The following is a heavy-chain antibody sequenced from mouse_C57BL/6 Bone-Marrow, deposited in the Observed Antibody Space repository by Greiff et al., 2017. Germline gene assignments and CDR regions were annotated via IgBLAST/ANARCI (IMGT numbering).Heavy chain of an antibody. CDR2: IYPRSGNT. Sequence: LVESGAELARPGASVKLSCKASGYTFTSYGISWVKQRTGQGLEWIGEIYPRSGNTYYNEKFKGKATLTADKSSSTAYMELRSLTSEDSAVYFCASPWSWFAYWGQGTLVTVSA. J-gene: IGHJ3*01. CDR3: ASPWSWFAY. CDR1: GYTFTSYG. V-gene: IGHV1-81*01.